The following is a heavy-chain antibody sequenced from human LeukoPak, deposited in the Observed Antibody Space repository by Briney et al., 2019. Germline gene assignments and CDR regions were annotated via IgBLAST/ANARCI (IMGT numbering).Heavy chain of an antibody. CDR3: AKDLTFRGSWYLLGVFDY. V-gene: IGHV3-48*01. J-gene: IGHJ4*02. CDR2: ISSSSSTI. Sequence: PGGSLRLSCAAFGFTFSSYSMNWVRQAPGKGLEWVSYISSSSSTIYYADSVKGRFTISRDNSKNTLYLQMNSLRAEDTAVYYCAKDLTFRGSWYLLGVFDYWGQGTLVTVSS. D-gene: IGHD6-13*01. CDR1: GFTFSSYS.